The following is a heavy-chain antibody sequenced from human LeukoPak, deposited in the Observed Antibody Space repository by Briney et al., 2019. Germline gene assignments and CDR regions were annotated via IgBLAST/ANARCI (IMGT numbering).Heavy chain of an antibody. D-gene: IGHD6-13*01. CDR2: IYYSGST. CDR1: GGSISGYY. V-gene: IGHV4-59*01. J-gene: IGHJ5*02. CDR3: ARGWAAAGNRWFDP. Sequence: SETLSLTCTVSGGSISGYYCNWIRQSPGKGLEWIGYIYYSGSTNYNPSLKSRVTISVDTSKNQFSLKLSSVTAADTAVYYCARGWAAAGNRWFDPWGQGTLVTVSS.